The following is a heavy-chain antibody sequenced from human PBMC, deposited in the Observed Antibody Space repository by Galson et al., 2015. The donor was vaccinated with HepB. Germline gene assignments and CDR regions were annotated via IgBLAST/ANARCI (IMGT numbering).Heavy chain of an antibody. CDR1: GFTFSNAW. Sequence: SLRLSCAASGFTFSNAWMSWVRQAPGKGLEWVGRIKSKTDGGTTDYAAPVKGRFTISRDDSKNTLYLQMNSLKTEDTAVYYCTTGPIAYYYYYGMDVWGQGTTVTVSS. V-gene: IGHV3-15*01. CDR2: IKSKTDGGTT. J-gene: IGHJ6*02. CDR3: TTGPIAYYYYYGMDV. D-gene: IGHD2-21*01.